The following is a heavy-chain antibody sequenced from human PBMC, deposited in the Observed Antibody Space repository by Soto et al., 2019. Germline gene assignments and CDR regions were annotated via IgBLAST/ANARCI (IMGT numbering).Heavy chain of an antibody. J-gene: IGHJ2*01. V-gene: IGHV3-30-3*01. CDR2: ISYDGSNK. D-gene: IGHD4-4*01. CDR1: GFTFSSYA. CDR3: ARDSPYRSYWYFDL. Sequence: VQLVESGGGVVQPGRSLRLSCAASGFTFSSYAMHWVRQAPGKGLEWVAVISYDGSNKYYADSVKGRFTISRDNSKNTLYLQMNSLRAEDTAVYYCARDSPYRSYWYFDLWGRGTLVTVSS.